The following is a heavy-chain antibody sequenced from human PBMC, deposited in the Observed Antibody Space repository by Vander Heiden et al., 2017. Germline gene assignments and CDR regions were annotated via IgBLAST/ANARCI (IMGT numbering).Heavy chain of an antibody. CDR2: ISSSSSYI. V-gene: IGHV3-21*01. CDR1: GFTFSSYS. CDR3: ARERGYYDSSGYYSSAFDI. Sequence: EVQLVESGGGLVKPGGSLRLSCAASGFTFSSYSMNCVRQAPGKGLEWVSSISSSSSYIYYADSVKGRFTISRDNAKNSLYLQMNSLRAEDTAVYYCARERGYYDSSGYYSSAFDIWGQGTMVTVSS. J-gene: IGHJ3*02. D-gene: IGHD3-22*01.